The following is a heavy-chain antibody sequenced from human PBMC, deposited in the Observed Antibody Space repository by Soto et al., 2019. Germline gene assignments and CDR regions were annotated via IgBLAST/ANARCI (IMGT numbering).Heavy chain of an antibody. V-gene: IGHV4-39*01. CDR2: IYYSGST. Sequence: SETLSLTCTVSGGSISSSSYYWGWIRQPPGKGLEWIGSIYYSGSTYYNPSLKGRVTISVDTSKNQFSLKLSSVTAADTAVYYCATLSYDFWSGDYFDYWGQGTLVTVSS. CDR3: ATLSYDFWSGDYFDY. CDR1: GGSISSSSYY. J-gene: IGHJ4*02. D-gene: IGHD3-3*01.